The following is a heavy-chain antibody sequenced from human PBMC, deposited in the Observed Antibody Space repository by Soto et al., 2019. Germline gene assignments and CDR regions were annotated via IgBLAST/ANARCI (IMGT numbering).Heavy chain of an antibody. V-gene: IGHV2-5*02. Sequence: QITLKESGPTLVKPTQTLTLTCTFSGFSLSTSGVGVGWMRQPPVKALEWLAVIYWDDDKRYSPSLKCGLTITKDTATNQVVPTMTNMDPVDTAAYFCAHIRASSCWKYWGQGTLVTVSS. CDR1: GFSLSTSGVG. J-gene: IGHJ4*02. CDR2: IYWDDDK. CDR3: AHIRASSCWKY. D-gene: IGHD6-19*01.